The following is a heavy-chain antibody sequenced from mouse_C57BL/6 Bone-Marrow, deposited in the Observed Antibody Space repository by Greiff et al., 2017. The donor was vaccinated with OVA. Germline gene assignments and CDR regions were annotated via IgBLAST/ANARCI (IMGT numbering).Heavy chain of an antibody. V-gene: IGHV1-69*01. CDR2: IDPSDSYT. CDR1: GYTFTSYW. CDR3: ATDDDDGRTAYAMDY. J-gene: IGHJ4*01. D-gene: IGHD2-4*01. Sequence: VQLQQPGAELVMPGASVKLSCKASGYTFTSYWMHWVKQRPGQGLEWIGEIDPSDSYTNYNQKFKGKSTLTVDKSSSTAYMQLSSLTSEDSAVYYCATDDDDGRTAYAMDYWGQGTSVTVSS.